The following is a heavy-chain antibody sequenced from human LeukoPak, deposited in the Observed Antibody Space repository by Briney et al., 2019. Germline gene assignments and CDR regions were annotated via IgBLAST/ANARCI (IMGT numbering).Heavy chain of an antibody. D-gene: IGHD6-19*01. Sequence: PGGSLRLSCAAYGFVFTSFAMGWVRQSPGKGLEWLSTINVVGKNTFYAVYVKGRFTISRDNSKNTLYLHIDELRHDDTSIYSCTKELHVAVAESHYYYFYMDVWGRGTAVSVSS. CDR3: TKELHVAVAESHYYYFYMDV. J-gene: IGHJ6*03. V-gene: IGHV3-23*01. CDR1: GFVFTSFA. CDR2: INVVGKNT.